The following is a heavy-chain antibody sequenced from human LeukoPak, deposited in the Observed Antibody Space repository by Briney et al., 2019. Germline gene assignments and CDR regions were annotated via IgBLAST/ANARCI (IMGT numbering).Heavy chain of an antibody. Sequence: GGSLRLSCAASGFTFSSFAMSWVRQAPGKGLEWVSDISGSGGNTYYSDSVKGRFTISRDNSRNTLYLQMNSLRGEDTAVYYCAKVPHDGSAYYYFDYWGQGTLVTVSS. V-gene: IGHV3-23*01. D-gene: IGHD3-22*01. CDR2: ISGSGGNT. CDR1: GFTFSSFA. CDR3: AKVPHDGSAYYYFDY. J-gene: IGHJ4*02.